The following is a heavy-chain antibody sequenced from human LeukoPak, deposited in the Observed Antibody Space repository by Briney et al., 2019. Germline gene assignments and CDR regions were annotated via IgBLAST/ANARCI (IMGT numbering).Heavy chain of an antibody. J-gene: IGHJ5*02. CDR3: ARTGIAARPTVWFDP. V-gene: IGHV3-74*01. D-gene: IGHD6-6*01. CDR2: INSDGSST. CDR1: GFTFSSYW. Sequence: GGSLRLSCAASGFTFSSYWMHWDRQAPGKGLVWFSHINSDGSSTNYADSVKGRFTISRDNAKNTLYLQMNSLRAEDTAVYYCARTGIAARPTVWFDPWGQGTLVTVSS.